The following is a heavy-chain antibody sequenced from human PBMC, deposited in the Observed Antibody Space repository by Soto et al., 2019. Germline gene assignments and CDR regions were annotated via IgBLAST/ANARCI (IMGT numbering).Heavy chain of an antibody. Sequence: GASVKVSCKASGYTFTSNGISWVRQAPGQGLEWMGWISADKGNTNYAEKHQGRVTMTRDTSTSTVYMELRSLRSEDTAVYFCARDRAHGFDIWGQGTMVTVSS. V-gene: IGHV1-18*01. CDR1: GYTFTSNG. CDR2: ISADKGNT. CDR3: ARDRAHGFDI. J-gene: IGHJ3*02.